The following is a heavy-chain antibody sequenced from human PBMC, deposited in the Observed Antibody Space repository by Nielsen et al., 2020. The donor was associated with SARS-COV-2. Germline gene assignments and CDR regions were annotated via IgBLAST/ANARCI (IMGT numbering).Heavy chain of an antibody. CDR1: GFTFSDHY. J-gene: IGHJ6*02. CDR2: ITNTGAE. CDR3: ARDSTVVVVAATPQPYYYGMDV. Sequence: GESLKISCAASGFTFSDHYMTWIRQTPGKGLEWISYITNTGAEYYADSVKGRFTISRDNAKNSLYLQMNSLRAEDTAVYYCARDSTVVVVAATPQPYYYGMDVWGQGTTVTVSS. V-gene: IGHV3-69-1*01. D-gene: IGHD2-15*01.